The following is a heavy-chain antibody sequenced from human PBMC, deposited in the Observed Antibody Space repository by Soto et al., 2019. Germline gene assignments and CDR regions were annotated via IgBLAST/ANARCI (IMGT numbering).Heavy chain of an antibody. CDR2: VSPYGYT. CDR1: GYTFTTYG. V-gene: IGHV1-18*01. J-gene: IGHJ3*02. Sequence: ASVKVSCKTSGYTFTTYGINWVRQAPGQGLEWMGWVSPYGYTNYGQKVQGRVTMTTDTSTNTAYMELRSLRSDDTAVYYCARGAVSIAARQDQAAFDIWGPGTRVTVSS. D-gene: IGHD6-6*01. CDR3: ARGAVSIAARQDQAAFDI.